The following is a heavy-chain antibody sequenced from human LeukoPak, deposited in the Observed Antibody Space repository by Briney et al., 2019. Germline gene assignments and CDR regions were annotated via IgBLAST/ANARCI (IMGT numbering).Heavy chain of an antibody. CDR1: GASVSSASY. Sequence: SETLSLTCTVSGASVSSASYWSWIRQPPGKGVEWIAHIYNGVNTNYNPSLKSRVTISVDASKNQFSLRLNSVTAADMAVYYCARSRAFNSGAFDPWGQGSLVTVSS. V-gene: IGHV4-61*01. CDR2: IYNGVNT. CDR3: ARSRAFNSGAFDP. D-gene: IGHD1-26*01. J-gene: IGHJ5*02.